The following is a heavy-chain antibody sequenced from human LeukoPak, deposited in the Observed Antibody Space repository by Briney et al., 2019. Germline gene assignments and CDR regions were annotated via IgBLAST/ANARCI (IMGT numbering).Heavy chain of an antibody. CDR3: AKAPRAVGTPIFEY. J-gene: IGHJ4*02. CDR1: GGSISSYY. D-gene: IGHD6-13*01. CDR2: ISGSGSGT. V-gene: IGHV3-23*01. Sequence: ETLSLTCTVSGGSISSYYWSWVRQAPGKGLEWVSGISGSGSGTYYSDSMRGRFTISRDNSKNTLYLQMNTLRAEDTAVYYCAKAPRAVGTPIFEYWGQGTLVTVSS.